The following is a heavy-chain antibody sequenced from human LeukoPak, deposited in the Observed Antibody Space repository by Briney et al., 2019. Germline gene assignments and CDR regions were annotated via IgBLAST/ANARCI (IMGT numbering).Heavy chain of an antibody. CDR1: GFTFSTYW. CDR3: AKVRGPWSGSYYGMDV. D-gene: IGHD3-10*01. J-gene: IGHJ6*01. Sequence: HTGGSLRLSCAASGFTFSTYWMTWVRQAPGKGLEWVANIKQDGSEKYYVDSVKGRFTISRDNSKNTLYLQMNSLRADDTALYYCAKVRGPWSGSYYGMDVWGQGTTVTVSS. CDR2: IKQDGSEK. V-gene: IGHV3-7*02.